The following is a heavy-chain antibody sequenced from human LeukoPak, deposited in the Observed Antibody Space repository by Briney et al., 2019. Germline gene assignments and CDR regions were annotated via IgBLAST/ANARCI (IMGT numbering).Heavy chain of an antibody. D-gene: IGHD3-3*01. V-gene: IGHV1-69*13. J-gene: IGHJ4*02. CDR1: GGTFSSYA. CDR3: ATGSYYDFWSGYRYFDY. CDR2: IIPIFGTA. Sequence: SVKVSCKASGGTFSSYAISWVRQAPGQGLEWVGGIIPIFGTANYAQKFQGRVTITADESTSTAYMELSSLRSEDTAVYYCATGSYYDFWSGYRYFDYWGQGTLVTVSS.